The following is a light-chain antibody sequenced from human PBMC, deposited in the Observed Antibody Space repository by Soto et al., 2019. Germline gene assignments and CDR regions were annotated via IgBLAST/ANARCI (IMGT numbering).Light chain of an antibody. J-gene: IGKJ4*01. CDR2: ATS. Sequence: DIQMTQSPSSLSASVGERVTITCRASQNIKSFINWYQQKPGKAPKLLIYATSSVQSGAPARFSGGRSGTDFSLSISSLQPEDFATYYCQQTYVAPVTFGGGTKVEI. V-gene: IGKV1-39*01. CDR3: QQTYVAPVT. CDR1: QNIKSF.